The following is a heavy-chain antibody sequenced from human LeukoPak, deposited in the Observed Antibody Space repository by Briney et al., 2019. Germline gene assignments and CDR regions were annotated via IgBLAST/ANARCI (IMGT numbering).Heavy chain of an antibody. Sequence: PSETLSLTCTVSGGSISSYYWSWIRQPPGKGLEWIGYIYYSGSTNYNPSLKSRVTISVDTSKNQFSLKLSSVTAADTAVYYCARRGYSYGKFDYWGQGTLVTVSS. CDR2: IYYSGST. D-gene: IGHD5-18*01. CDR3: ARRGYSYGKFDY. J-gene: IGHJ4*02. V-gene: IGHV4-59*12. CDR1: GGSISSYY.